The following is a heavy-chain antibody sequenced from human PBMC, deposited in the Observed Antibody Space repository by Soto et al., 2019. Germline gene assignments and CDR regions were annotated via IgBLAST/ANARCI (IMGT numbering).Heavy chain of an antibody. J-gene: IGHJ4*02. CDR1: GFTFTAYS. V-gene: IGHV3-21*01. CDR2: ITSGRTYI. D-gene: IGHD2-21*02. Sequence: PGGSLRLSCAASGFTFTAYSVNWVRQAPGKGLEWVSSITSGRTYIYYADSVKGRFTISRANAKSSLYLQMNSLRAEDTAIYYCARGGDFFDFWGQGSLVIVSS. CDR3: ARGGDFFDF.